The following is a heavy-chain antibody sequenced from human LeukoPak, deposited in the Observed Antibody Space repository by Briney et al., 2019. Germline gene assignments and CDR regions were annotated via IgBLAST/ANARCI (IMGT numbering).Heavy chain of an antibody. CDR1: GFTVSSNY. V-gene: IGHV3-53*01. CDR3: VTILSAARLDFDY. Sequence: TGGSLRLSCAASGFTVSSNYMSWVRQAPGKGLEWVSVIYSGGSTYYADSVKGRFTISRDNSKNTLYLQMNSLRAEDTAVYYCVTILSAARLDFDYWGQGTLVTVSS. J-gene: IGHJ4*02. D-gene: IGHD6-6*01. CDR2: IYSGGST.